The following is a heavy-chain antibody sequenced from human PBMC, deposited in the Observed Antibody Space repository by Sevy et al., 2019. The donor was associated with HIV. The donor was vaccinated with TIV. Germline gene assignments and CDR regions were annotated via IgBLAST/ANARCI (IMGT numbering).Heavy chain of an antibody. Sequence: SETLSLTCTVSGGSISSGDYYWSWIRQPPGKGLEWIGYIYYSGSTYYDPSLKSRVTISVDTSKNQFSLKLSSVTAADTAVYYCARVWFGEQELGRAFDIWGQGTMVTVSS. V-gene: IGHV4-30-4*01. CDR1: GGSISSGDYY. J-gene: IGHJ3*02. CDR2: IYYSGST. D-gene: IGHD3-10*01. CDR3: ARVWFGEQELGRAFDI.